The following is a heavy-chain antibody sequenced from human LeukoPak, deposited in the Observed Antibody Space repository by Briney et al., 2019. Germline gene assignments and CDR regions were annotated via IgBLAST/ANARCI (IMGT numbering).Heavy chain of an antibody. J-gene: IGHJ3*02. CDR2: MNPNSGNT. Sequence: ASVKVSCKASGYTFTIYDINWVRQATGQGLEWMGWMNPNSGNTGYAQKFQGRVTITRNTSISTAYMELSSLRSEDTAVYYCARRGKSIAAAGNDDAFDIWGQGTMVTVSS. CDR3: ARRGKSIAAAGNDDAFDI. CDR1: GYTFTIYD. D-gene: IGHD6-13*01. V-gene: IGHV1-8*03.